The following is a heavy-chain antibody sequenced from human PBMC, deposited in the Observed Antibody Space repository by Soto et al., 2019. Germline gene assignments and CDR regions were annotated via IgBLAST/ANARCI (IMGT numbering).Heavy chain of an antibody. CDR3: ARDSKIYCGGDCYNYYGMDV. CDR2: IIAIFGTA. Sequence: QVQLVQSGAEVKKPGSSVKVSCKASGGTFSSYAISWVRQAPGQGLEWMGGIIAIFGTANYAQKFQGRVTITEDESTSTAYMELSSLRSEDTAVYYCARDSKIYCGGDCYNYYGMDVWGQGTTVTVSS. J-gene: IGHJ6*02. V-gene: IGHV1-69*01. CDR1: GGTFSSYA. D-gene: IGHD2-21*02.